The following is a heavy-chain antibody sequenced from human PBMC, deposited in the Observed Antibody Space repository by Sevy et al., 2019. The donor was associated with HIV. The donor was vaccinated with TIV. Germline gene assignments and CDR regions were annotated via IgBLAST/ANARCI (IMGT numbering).Heavy chain of an antibody. CDR3: ARDHTVIGSRWYGAFDL. D-gene: IGHD6-13*01. J-gene: IGHJ3*01. Sequence: ASVKVSCKASGYTFTSYYMHWVRQAPGQGLEWMGIINPSGGSTSYAQKFQGRVTMTRDTSTSTVYMELSSLRSEDTAVYYCARDHTVIGSRWYGAFDLWGHGTMVTVSS. CDR1: GYTFTSYY. CDR2: INPSGGST. V-gene: IGHV1-46*01.